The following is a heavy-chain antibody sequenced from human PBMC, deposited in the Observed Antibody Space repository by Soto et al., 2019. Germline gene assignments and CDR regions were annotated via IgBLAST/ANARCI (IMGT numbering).Heavy chain of an antibody. V-gene: IGHV3-30*18. CDR2: ISYDGSNK. D-gene: IGHD3-22*01. CDR3: AKDLSALEYYYDSSATPNWFDP. J-gene: IGHJ5*02. Sequence: PGGSLRLSCAASGFTFSSYGMHWVRQAPGKGLERVAVISYDGSNKYYADSVKGRFTISRDNSKNTLYLQMNSLRAEDTAVYYCAKDLSALEYYYDSSATPNWFDPWGQGTLVTVSS. CDR1: GFTFSSYG.